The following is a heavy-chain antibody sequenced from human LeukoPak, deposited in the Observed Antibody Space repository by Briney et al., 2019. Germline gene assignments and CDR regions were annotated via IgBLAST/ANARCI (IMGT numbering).Heavy chain of an antibody. CDR3: ARGGYGANDDAFDI. CDR1: GFTFSNYS. J-gene: IGHJ3*02. Sequence: PGGPLRPSCAAPGFTFSNYSMNRVPQAPGKGLGWGSYISSSTNTIYYADSVKGRFTISRDNAKNSLFLQMNSLRDEDTAVYYCARGGYGANDDAFDIWGQGTMVTVPS. V-gene: IGHV3-48*02. D-gene: IGHD4-23*01. CDR2: ISSSTNTI.